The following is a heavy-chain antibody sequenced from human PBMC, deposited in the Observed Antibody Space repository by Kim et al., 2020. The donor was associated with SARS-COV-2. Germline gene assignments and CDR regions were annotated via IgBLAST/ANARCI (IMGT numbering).Heavy chain of an antibody. CDR3: ARGVIAYYYDSSGPYYFDY. V-gene: IGHV1-69*13. Sequence: SVKVSCKASGGTFSSYAISWVRQAPGQGLEWMGGIIPIFGTANYAQKFQGRVTITADESTSTAYMELSSLRSEDTAVYYCARGVIAYYYDSSGPYYFDYWGQGTLVTVSS. CDR1: GGTFSSYA. J-gene: IGHJ4*02. D-gene: IGHD3-22*01. CDR2: IIPIFGTA.